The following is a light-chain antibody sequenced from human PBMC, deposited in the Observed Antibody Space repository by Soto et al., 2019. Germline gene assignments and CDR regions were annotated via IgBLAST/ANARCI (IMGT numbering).Light chain of an antibody. Sequence: EIVMTQSPATLSVSPGERATLSCRASQSVSSNLAWYQHKPGQAPRLLIYDASNRATDIPCRFSGSGSGTDFTLTLSSLQSEDFTFDYCQQYLIWRRTFALETQVQIK. CDR1: QSVSSN. CDR3: QQYLIWRRT. CDR2: DAS. J-gene: IGKJ1*01. V-gene: IGKV3-15*01.